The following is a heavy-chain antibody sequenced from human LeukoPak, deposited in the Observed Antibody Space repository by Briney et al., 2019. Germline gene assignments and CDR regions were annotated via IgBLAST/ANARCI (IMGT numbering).Heavy chain of an antibody. CDR3: ARDRMGATGNFDY. Sequence: GGSLRLSCAASGYSFDDNALSWVRQAPGKGLEWVSTINWNAEYITYADSVRGRFTISRDHAKNSVYLQMDSLRVEDTALYYCARDRMGATGNFDYWGQGTLVTVSS. CDR1: GYSFDDNA. V-gene: IGHV3-20*04. CDR2: INWNAEYI. D-gene: IGHD1-26*01. J-gene: IGHJ4*02.